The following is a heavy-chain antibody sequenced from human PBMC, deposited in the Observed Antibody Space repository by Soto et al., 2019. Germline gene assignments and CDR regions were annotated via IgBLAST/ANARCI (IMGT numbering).Heavy chain of an antibody. CDR2: MNPNSGNT. CDR1: GYTFTSYD. CDR3: ARCGSGYCDAFDI. J-gene: IGHJ3*02. V-gene: IGHV1-8*01. Sequence: ASVKVSCKASGYTFTSYDINWVRQATGQGLEWMGWMNPNSGNTGYAQKFQGRVTMTTDTSTSTAYMELRSLRSDDTAVYYCARCGSGYCDAFDIWGQGTMVTVSS. D-gene: IGHD3-22*01.